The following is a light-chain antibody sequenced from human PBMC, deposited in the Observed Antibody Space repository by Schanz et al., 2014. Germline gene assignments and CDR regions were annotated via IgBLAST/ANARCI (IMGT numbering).Light chain of an antibody. CDR2: EGT. Sequence: QSALTQPASVSGSPGQSITISCTGTSSDVGGYNLVSWYQQHPGKAPKLMIFEGTQRPSGVSNRFSGSKSGNTASLTISGLQADNEAEYYCSSYAGSNNLVFGGGTKLTVL. CDR1: SSDVGGYNL. J-gene: IGLJ2*01. CDR3: SSYAGSNNLV. V-gene: IGLV2-14*02.